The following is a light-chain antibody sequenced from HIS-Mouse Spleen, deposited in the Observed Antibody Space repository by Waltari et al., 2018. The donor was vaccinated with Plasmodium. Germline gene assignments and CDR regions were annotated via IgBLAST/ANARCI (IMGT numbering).Light chain of an antibody. CDR1: QSISSY. CDR2: AAS. CDR3: QQSYSTWT. J-gene: IGKJ1*01. V-gene: IGKV1-39*01. Sequence: MTQSPATLSVSPGERATLSCRASQSISSYLNWYQQKPGKAPKLLIYAASSLQSGVPSRFSGSGSGTDFTLTISSLQPEYFATYYCQQSYSTWTFGQGTKVEIK.